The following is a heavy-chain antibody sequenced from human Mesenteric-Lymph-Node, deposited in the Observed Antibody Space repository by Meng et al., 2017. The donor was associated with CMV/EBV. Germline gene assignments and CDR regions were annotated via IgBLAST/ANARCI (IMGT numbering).Heavy chain of an antibody. J-gene: IGHJ6*02. D-gene: IGHD3-22*01. V-gene: IGHV3-11*01. CDR1: GFIDSY. CDR3: AKGLERYFYYYGLDV. Sequence: GESLKISCAVSGFIDSYMMWIRQAPGRGLEWVSYISRSGNAQYYADSVKGRFTVSRDDAKNSLYLQMNSLRDEDMAFYYCAKGLERYFYYYGLDVWGQGTTVTVSS. CDR2: ISRSGNAQ.